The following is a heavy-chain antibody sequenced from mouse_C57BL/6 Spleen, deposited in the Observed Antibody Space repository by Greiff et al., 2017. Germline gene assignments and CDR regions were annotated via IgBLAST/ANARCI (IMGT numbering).Heavy chain of an antibody. CDR2: INPYNGGT. CDR1: GYTFTDYY. J-gene: IGHJ2*01. V-gene: IGHV1-19*01. D-gene: IGHD1-1*01. CDR3: ASRGFITTVVERTLDY. Sequence: EVQLQQSGPVLVKPGASVKMSCKASGYTFTDYYMNWVKQSHGKSLEWIGVINPYNGGTSYNQKFKGKATLTVDKSSSTAYMELNSLTSEDSAVYYCASRGFITTVVERTLDYWGQGTTLTVSS.